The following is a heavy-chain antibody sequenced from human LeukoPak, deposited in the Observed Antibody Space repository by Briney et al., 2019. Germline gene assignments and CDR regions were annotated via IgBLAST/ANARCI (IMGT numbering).Heavy chain of an antibody. CDR2: INPNSGGT. CDR3: ARDFWDYGDYPTNAFDI. V-gene: IGHV1-2*02. Sequence: ASVKVSCKASGYTFTGYYMHWVRQAPGQGLEWMGWINPNSGGTNYAQKFQGKVTMTRDTSISTAYMELSRLRSDDTAVYYCARDFWDYGDYPTNAFDIWGQGTMVTVSS. J-gene: IGHJ3*02. CDR1: GYTFTGYY. D-gene: IGHD4-17*01.